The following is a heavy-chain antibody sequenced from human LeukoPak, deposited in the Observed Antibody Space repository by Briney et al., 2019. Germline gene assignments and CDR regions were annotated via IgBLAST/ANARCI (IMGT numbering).Heavy chain of an antibody. CDR3: ARGVSWTFDN. V-gene: IGHV3-7*04. CDR2: IKQDGSEK. Sequence: GSLRLSCGASGFTFRSYWVKWGRQGSGKGLEWVANIKQDGSEKYYVDSVKGRFAVSRDNAKNSLSLQMNILRLEDTAVYYCARGVSWTFDNWGRGALVTVSS. J-gene: IGHJ4*02. CDR1: GFTFRSYW. D-gene: IGHD6-13*01.